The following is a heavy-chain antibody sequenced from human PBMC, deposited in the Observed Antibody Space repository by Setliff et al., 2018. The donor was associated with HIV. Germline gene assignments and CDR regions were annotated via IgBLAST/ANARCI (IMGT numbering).Heavy chain of an antibody. V-gene: IGHV4-61*09. CDR1: GDSMISVSYS. CDR2: VYARGSA. CDR3: ARAKTIGSSALFLDP. Sequence: KPSETLSLTCTVSGDSMISVSYSWAWLRQSAGKGPEWIGHVYARGSANYNPSLTSRVTISVPTSKNQFSLNLNSVTAADTATYYCARAKTIGSSALFLDPWGQGTPVTVSS. J-gene: IGHJ5*02. D-gene: IGHD2-2*03.